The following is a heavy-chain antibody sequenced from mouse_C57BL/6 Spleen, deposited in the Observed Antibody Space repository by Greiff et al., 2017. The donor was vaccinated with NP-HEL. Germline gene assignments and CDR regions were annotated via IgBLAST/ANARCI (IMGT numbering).Heavy chain of an antibody. D-gene: IGHD2-3*01. J-gene: IGHJ2*01. Sequence: VQLQQSGAELVKPGASVKLSCKASGYTFTSYWMQWVKQRPGQGLEWIGEIDPSDSYTNYNQKFKGKATLTVDISSSTAYMQLSSLTSEDSAVYYCARSGGYSYFDYWGQGTTLTVSS. CDR2: IDPSDSYT. CDR1: GYTFTSYW. CDR3: ARSGGYSYFDY. V-gene: IGHV1-50*01.